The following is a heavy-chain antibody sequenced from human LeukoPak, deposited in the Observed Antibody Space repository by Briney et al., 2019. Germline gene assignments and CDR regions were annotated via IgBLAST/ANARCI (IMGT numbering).Heavy chain of an antibody. V-gene: IGHV3-30*18. Sequence: PGRSLRLSCAASGFTFSSYDMHWARQAPGKGLEWVALTSYDGSNKYYADSVKGRFTISRDSSTNTLYLQMISLRAEDTAVYYCAKGHSSGWYLDSWGQGTLVTVSS. D-gene: IGHD6-19*01. CDR1: GFTFSSYD. J-gene: IGHJ4*02. CDR2: TSYDGSNK. CDR3: AKGHSSGWYLDS.